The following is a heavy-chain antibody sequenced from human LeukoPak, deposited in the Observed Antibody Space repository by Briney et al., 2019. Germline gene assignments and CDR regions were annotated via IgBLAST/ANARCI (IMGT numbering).Heavy chain of an antibody. Sequence: ASVKVSCKASGYTFTSYDINWVRQATGQGLEWMGWMNPNSGNTGYAQKFQGRVTMTRNTSISTAYMELSSLRSEDTAVYYCASRDILTGHNNYYYGMDVWGQGTTVTVSS. CDR3: ASRDILTGHNNYYYGMDV. J-gene: IGHJ6*02. V-gene: IGHV1-8*01. CDR2: MNPNSGNT. CDR1: GYTFTSYD. D-gene: IGHD3-9*01.